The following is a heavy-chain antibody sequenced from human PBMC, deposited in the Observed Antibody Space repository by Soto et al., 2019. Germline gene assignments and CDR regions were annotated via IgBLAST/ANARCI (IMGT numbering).Heavy chain of an antibody. V-gene: IGHV4-39*01. CDR1: GGSISSSSYY. CDR2: IYYSGST. CDR3: ASGYLHQGDWFDP. Sequence: SETLSLTCTVSGGSISSSSYYWGWIRQPPGKGLEWIGSIYYSGSTYYNPSLKSRVTISVDTSKNQFSLKLSSVTAADTAVYYCASGYLHQGDWFDPWGQGTLVTVSS. J-gene: IGHJ5*02. D-gene: IGHD2-15*01.